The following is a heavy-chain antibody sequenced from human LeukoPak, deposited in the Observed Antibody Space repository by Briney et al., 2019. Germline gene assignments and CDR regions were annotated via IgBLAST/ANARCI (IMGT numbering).Heavy chain of an antibody. Sequence: SETLSLTCTVSGGSISGYYWSWIRQPPYKGLEWIGYIYYSGSTNYNPSLKSRVTISVDTSKNQFSLNLNSVTAADTAVYYCARVGWYGDYAGLFDPWGQGTLVTVSS. CDR2: IYYSGST. V-gene: IGHV4-59*12. J-gene: IGHJ5*02. CDR3: ARVGWYGDYAGLFDP. CDR1: GGSISGYY. D-gene: IGHD4-17*01.